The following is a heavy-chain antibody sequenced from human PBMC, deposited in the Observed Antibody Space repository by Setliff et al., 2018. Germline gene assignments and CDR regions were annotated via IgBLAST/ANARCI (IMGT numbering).Heavy chain of an antibody. J-gene: IGHJ6*03. CDR1: GGSISSSSYY. D-gene: IGHD3-22*01. Sequence: PSETLSLTCTVSGGSISSSSYYWGWIRQPPGKGLEWIGSIHYSGSTYYNPSLKSRVTISIDTSKNQFSLKLSSVTAADTAVYYCARGGDSSGSGGFYYYYYYMDVWGKGTTVTVSS. CDR2: IHYSGST. CDR3: ARGGDSSGSGGFYYYYYYMDV. V-gene: IGHV4-39*07.